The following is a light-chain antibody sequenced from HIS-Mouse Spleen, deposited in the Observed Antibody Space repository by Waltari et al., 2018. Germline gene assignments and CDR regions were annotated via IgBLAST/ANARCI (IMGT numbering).Light chain of an antibody. CDR3: QQLNSYPPT. J-gene: IGKJ1*01. Sequence: DIQLTQSPSFLSAPVGDRDTITCRASQGISSYLTWYQHKPGKAPKRLIYAASTLQRGVPSRLSGSGSGTEFTLTISSLQPEDFATYYCQQLNSYPPTFGQGTKVEIK. CDR1: QGISSY. V-gene: IGKV1-9*01. CDR2: AAS.